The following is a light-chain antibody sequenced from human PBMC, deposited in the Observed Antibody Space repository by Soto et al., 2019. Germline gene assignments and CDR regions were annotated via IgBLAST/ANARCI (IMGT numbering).Light chain of an antibody. CDR1: SSDVGSYNY. Sequence: QSALTQPASGSGSPGQSITISCTGTSSDVGSYNYVSWYQQHPVKAPKLMIYDVTNRPSGVSDRFSGSKSGNTASLTISGLQAEDEADYYCSSYTSSSTPYVFGTGTKVTVL. CDR2: DVT. CDR3: SSYTSSSTPYV. J-gene: IGLJ1*01. V-gene: IGLV2-14*01.